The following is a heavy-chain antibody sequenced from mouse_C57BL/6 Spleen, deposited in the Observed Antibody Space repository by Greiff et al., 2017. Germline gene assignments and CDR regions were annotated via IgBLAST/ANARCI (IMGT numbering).Heavy chain of an antibody. CDR3: ANYYGSYAMDY. Sequence: DVKLVESGGDLVKPGGSLKLSCAASGFTFSSYGMSWVRQTPDKRLEWVATISSGGSYTYYPDSVKGRFTISRDNAKNTLYLQMSSLKSEDTAMYYCANYYGSYAMDYWGQGTSVTVSS. D-gene: IGHD1-1*01. V-gene: IGHV5-6*02. CDR1: GFTFSSYG. J-gene: IGHJ4*01. CDR2: ISSGGSYT.